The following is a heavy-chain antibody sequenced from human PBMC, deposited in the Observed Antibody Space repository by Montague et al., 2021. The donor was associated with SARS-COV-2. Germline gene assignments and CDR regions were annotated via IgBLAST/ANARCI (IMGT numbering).Heavy chain of an antibody. V-gene: IGHV4-61*02. CDR2: ISISGST. CDR3: ARDMAVAGLFDY. J-gene: IGHJ4*02. Sequence: TLSLTCTVSGGSISSGSYYWSWIRQPAGKGLEWIGRISISGSTXYNPSLKSRVTISVDTSKNQFSLKLSSVTAADTAVYYCARDMAVAGLFDYWGQGTLVTVSS. D-gene: IGHD6-19*01. CDR1: GGSISSGSYY.